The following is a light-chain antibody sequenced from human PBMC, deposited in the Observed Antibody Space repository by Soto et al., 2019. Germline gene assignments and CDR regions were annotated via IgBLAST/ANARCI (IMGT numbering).Light chain of an antibody. CDR1: QSVKTY. CDR2: DAS. CDR3: QSRSSWPPVLT. Sequence: ETVLTQSPATLSLSPGERATLSCRASQSVKTYLAWYQQKPGQVPRLLIYDASNRATGIPARFSGSGSGTDFTLTISSIAPEDFAVYYCQSRSSWPPVLTFGGGTKVEIK. V-gene: IGKV3-11*01. J-gene: IGKJ4*01.